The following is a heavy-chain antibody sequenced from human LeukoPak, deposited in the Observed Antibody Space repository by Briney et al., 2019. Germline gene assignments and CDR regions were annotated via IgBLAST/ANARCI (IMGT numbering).Heavy chain of an antibody. J-gene: IGHJ1*01. CDR3: ARPECSSTRCYLYFQH. V-gene: IGHV5-51*01. D-gene: IGHD2-2*01. CDR2: IYPGDSDS. Sequence: GESLKISCKGSGYSFTSYWIGWVRQMPGIGLEWVGIIYPGDSDSRYSPSFQGQVTISADKSISTAYLQWSSLKASDTAIYYCARPECSSTRCYLYFQHWGQGTLVTVSS. CDR1: GYSFTSYW.